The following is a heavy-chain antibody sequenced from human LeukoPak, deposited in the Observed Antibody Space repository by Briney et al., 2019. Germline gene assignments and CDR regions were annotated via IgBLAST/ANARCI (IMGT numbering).Heavy chain of an antibody. Sequence: ASVKVSCKASGYTFTSYGISWVRQAPGQGLEWMGWISAYNGNTNYAQKLQGRVTMTTDTSTSTAYMELRSLRSDDTAVYYCARQDYYDSSGYYQYYYYYGMDVRGQGTTVTVSS. J-gene: IGHJ6*02. D-gene: IGHD3-22*01. CDR2: ISAYNGNT. CDR1: GYTFTSYG. CDR3: ARQDYYDSSGYYQYYYYYGMDV. V-gene: IGHV1-18*01.